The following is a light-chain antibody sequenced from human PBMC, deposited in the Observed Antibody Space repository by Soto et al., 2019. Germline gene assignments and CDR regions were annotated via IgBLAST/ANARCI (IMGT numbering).Light chain of an antibody. J-gene: IGKJ2*01. V-gene: IGKV3-11*01. CDR3: QQSSNWPPNT. CDR2: DAS. CDR1: HNISIY. Sequence: VVLTQAQATLSFSPGDTASLSCRATHNISIYLAWYQQKLGQPPRLLIFDASNRATGIPARFIGSGSGTAFTLTVSILEPEDFARYVCQQSSNWPPNTFGQGTKLAMK.